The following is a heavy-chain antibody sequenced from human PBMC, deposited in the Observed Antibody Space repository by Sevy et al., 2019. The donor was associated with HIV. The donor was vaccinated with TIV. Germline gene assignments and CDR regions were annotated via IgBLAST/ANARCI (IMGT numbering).Heavy chain of an antibody. J-gene: IGHJ3*02. CDR3: AREMKTVAGTSDAFDI. CDR2: ISSSGSAI. V-gene: IGHV3-11*01. D-gene: IGHD6-19*01. Sequence: GGSLRLSCAASGFTLSDYYMSWIRQAPGKGLEWVSYISSSGSAIYYADSVKGRFTISRDNAKNSLYLQMNSLRAEDTAVYYCAREMKTVAGTSDAFDIWGQGTMVTVSS. CDR1: GFTLSDYY.